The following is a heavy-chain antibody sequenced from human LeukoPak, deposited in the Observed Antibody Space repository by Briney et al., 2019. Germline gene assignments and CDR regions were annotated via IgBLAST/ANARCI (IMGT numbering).Heavy chain of an antibody. D-gene: IGHD6-19*01. J-gene: IGHJ4*02. CDR2: ISSDGGNI. Sequence: GGSLRLSCAASGFSFSSFAFHWVRQAPGKGLEGVAVISSDGGNIYYADSVTGRILISRDNSKNTLYLLFYSLKPEDTAVYYCARDRGPTIAVPYYFDFWGQGTVVTVSS. V-gene: IGHV3-30*04. CDR3: ARDRGPTIAVPYYFDF. CDR1: GFSFSSFA.